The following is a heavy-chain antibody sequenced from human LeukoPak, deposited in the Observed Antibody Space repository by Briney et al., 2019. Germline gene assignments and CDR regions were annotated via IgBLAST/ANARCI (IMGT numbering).Heavy chain of an antibody. CDR3: ASPSCGQSFDI. J-gene: IGHJ3*02. CDR2: FSGSGDRT. Sequence: PGGSLRLSCAASGFTFSDHYVDWVRQAPGKGLEWVSAFSGSGDRTYYADSVKGRFTISRDKSKNTLYLQMNSLRAEDTAVYYCASPSCGQSFDIWGQGTMVTVSS. CDR1: GFTFSDHY. D-gene: IGHD2-21*01. V-gene: IGHV3-23*01.